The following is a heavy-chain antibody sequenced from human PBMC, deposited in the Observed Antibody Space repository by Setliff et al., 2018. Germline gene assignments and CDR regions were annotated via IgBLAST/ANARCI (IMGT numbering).Heavy chain of an antibody. Sequence: ASVKVSCKASGGTFRTDGFSWVQQAPGQGLEWMGRIIPVFRTANYAQKFRGRVTITADEVARTAYMELSTLRSEDTAVYYCARDTRDKYDSSGYYLSLDSWGQGSLVTVSS. D-gene: IGHD3-22*01. CDR2: IIPVFRTA. J-gene: IGHJ4*02. CDR1: GGTFRTDG. V-gene: IGHV1-69*13. CDR3: ARDTRDKYDSSGYYLSLDS.